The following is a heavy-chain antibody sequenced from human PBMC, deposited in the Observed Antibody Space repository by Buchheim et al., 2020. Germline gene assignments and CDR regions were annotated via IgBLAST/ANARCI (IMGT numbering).Heavy chain of an antibody. CDR3: AKVLGHSASVYYDYYAMDD. V-gene: IGHV3-48*03. D-gene: IGHD1-26*01. Sequence: EVQLVESGGGLAQPGGSLRLSCAASGFAFSSSEMNWVRHAPGKGLEWISRISGRGSTTYYADSVKGRFTISRENAKNSLYLQMCRQRAEDTADYYCAKVLGHSASVYYDYYAMDDWGQGTT. J-gene: IGHJ6*02. CDR2: ISGRGSTT. CDR1: GFAFSSSE.